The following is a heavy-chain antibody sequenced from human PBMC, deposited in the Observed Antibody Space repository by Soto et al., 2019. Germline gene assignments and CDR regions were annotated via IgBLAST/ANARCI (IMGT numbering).Heavy chain of an antibody. D-gene: IGHD1-7*01. V-gene: IGHV3-66*01. J-gene: IGHJ6*02. CDR1: GFAVSRNY. Sequence: EVQLVESGGDLVQPGGTLRLSCAASGFAVSRNYMTWVRQAQGKGLEWVSVIHSGGDTHYADSVRGRFTISRDNSKNTLYLQMNSLRAEDTAVYYCARSRTGTTYGGMDVWGQGTTVTVSS. CDR2: IHSGGDT. CDR3: ARSRTGTTYGGMDV.